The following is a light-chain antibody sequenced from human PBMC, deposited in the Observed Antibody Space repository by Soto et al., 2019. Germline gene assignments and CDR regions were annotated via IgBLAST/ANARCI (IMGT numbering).Light chain of an antibody. CDR3: SSYTASSTLI. CDR2: EVS. Sequence: QSALTQPASVSGSPGQSITISCTGTSSDVGYYNYVSWYQQHPGKAPKLLIYEVSNRPSGVSNRFSGSKSDNTASLTVSGLQAEDEADYYCSSYTASSTLIFGGGTKVTVL. CDR1: SSDVGYYNY. J-gene: IGLJ2*01. V-gene: IGLV2-14*01.